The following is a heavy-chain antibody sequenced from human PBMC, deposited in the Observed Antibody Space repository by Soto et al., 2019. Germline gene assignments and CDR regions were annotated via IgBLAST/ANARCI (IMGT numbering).Heavy chain of an antibody. J-gene: IGHJ4*02. V-gene: IGHV1-8*01. Sequence: GASVKVSCKASGYTFTSYDINWVRQATGQGLEWMGWVNPNSGNTDCAQKFQGRVTITTAYMELSSLRSDDTAVYYCVRGTADSSGYDYLYYFDYWGQGTLVTVYS. CDR2: VNPNSGNT. CDR3: VRGTADSSGYDYLYYFDY. D-gene: IGHD3-22*01. CDR1: GYTFTSYD.